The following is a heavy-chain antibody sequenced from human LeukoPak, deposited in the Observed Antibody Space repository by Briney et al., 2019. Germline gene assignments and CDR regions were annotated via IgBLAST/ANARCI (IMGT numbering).Heavy chain of an antibody. CDR1: GGSFSNYY. Sequence: SETLSLTCAVYGGSFSNYYWSWIRQPPGKGLEWIGEINHSGSTNYNPSLKSRVTISVDTSKNQFSLKLSSVTAADTAVYYCAREGYYGSGRLTDYWGQGTLVTVSS. J-gene: IGHJ4*02. V-gene: IGHV4-34*01. CDR3: AREGYYGSGRLTDY. D-gene: IGHD3-10*01. CDR2: INHSGST.